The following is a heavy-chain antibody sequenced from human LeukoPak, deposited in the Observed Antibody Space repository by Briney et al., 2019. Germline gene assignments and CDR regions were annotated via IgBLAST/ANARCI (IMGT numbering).Heavy chain of an antibody. CDR2: ISYDGNNK. J-gene: IGHJ4*02. Sequence: GRSLRLSCAASGFTFSSYGMHWVRQAPGKGLEWVAVISYDGNNKYYADSVKGRFTISRDNAKNTLYLQMNSLRAEDAAVYYCAKDSELLWFGETINYFDYWGQGTLVTVSS. D-gene: IGHD3-10*01. CDR3: AKDSELLWFGETINYFDY. CDR1: GFTFSSYG. V-gene: IGHV3-30*18.